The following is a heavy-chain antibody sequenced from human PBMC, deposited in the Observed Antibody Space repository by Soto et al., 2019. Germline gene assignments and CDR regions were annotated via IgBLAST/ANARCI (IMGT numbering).Heavy chain of an antibody. D-gene: IGHD3-3*01. Sequence: SETLSLTCTVSGGSISSGGYYWSWIRQHPGKGLEWIGYIYYSGSTYYNPSLKSRVTISVDTSKNQFSLKLSSVTAADTAVYYCARGFGSVYYDFWSGYYFDYWGQGTLVTVSS. V-gene: IGHV4-31*03. CDR3: ARGFGSVYYDFWSGYYFDY. CDR1: GGSISSGGYY. J-gene: IGHJ4*02. CDR2: IYYSGST.